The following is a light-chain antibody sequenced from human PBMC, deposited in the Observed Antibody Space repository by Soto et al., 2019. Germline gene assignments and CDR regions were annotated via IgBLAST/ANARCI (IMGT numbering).Light chain of an antibody. CDR1: QSVSSSY. J-gene: IGKJ1*01. CDR2: GTS. CDR3: QQYGSSSWT. V-gene: IGKV3-20*01. Sequence: ESVLTQSAGTLSLSPGERATLSCRASQSVSSSYLAWYQQKPGQAPRLLIYGTSSRATAIPDRFSGSGSGTDFTLTISRLEPEDFAVYYCQQYGSSSWTFGQGTKVDIK.